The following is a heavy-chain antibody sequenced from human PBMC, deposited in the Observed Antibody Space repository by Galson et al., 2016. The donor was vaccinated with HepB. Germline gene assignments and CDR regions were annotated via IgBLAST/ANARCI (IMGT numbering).Heavy chain of an antibody. Sequence: SVKVSCKASGGTLSNYAISWVRQAPGHGLEWMGGIIRMFGTVNYARKFQGRVTISADDSASTVYMELSGLRSDDTAVYYCARSQIVATFTGFAYWGQGTLVTVSS. CDR1: GGTLSNYA. CDR3: ARSQIVATFTGFAY. D-gene: IGHD5-12*01. V-gene: IGHV1-69*13. J-gene: IGHJ4*02. CDR2: IIRMFGTV.